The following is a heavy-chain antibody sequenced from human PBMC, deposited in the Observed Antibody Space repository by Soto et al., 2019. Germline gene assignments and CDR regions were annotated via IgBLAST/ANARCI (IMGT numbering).Heavy chain of an antibody. CDR3: ATVHTTVTFDS. D-gene: IGHD4-17*01. CDR1: GFTFTYAW. J-gene: IGHJ4*01. V-gene: IGHV3-15*07. Sequence: GGSLRLSCAASGFTFTYAWMDWVRQAPGKGLEWVGRIKSKTGGATTDYAAPVKGRFSISRDDSKNTLYLQMNSLKTEDTGVYYCATVHTTVTFDSWGHATLVTVSS. CDR2: IKSKTGGATT.